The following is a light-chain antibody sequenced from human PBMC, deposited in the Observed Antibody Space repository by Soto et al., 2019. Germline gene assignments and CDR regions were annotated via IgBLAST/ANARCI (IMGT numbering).Light chain of an antibody. CDR3: LQYGSSQIT. CDR2: GAS. V-gene: IGKV3-20*01. CDR1: QSVSSNF. Sequence: EIVLTQSPGTLSLYPGERATLSCRASQSVSSNFLAWYQQKPGQAPRLLIYGASSRATGIPDRFSGSGSGTDFTLTISRLEPEDFAVYYCLQYGSSQITFGQGTRLEIK. J-gene: IGKJ5*01.